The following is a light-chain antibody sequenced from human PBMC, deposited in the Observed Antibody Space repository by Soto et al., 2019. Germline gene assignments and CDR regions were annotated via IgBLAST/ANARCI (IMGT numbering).Light chain of an antibody. Sequence: QPVLTQSPSASASLGASVKITCTLSSGHSSYAIAWHQQQPEKGPRYLMKIKSDGSHLKGDRIPDRFSGSSSGAERYLTISSLQSEDEADYYCQTWGTAIFYVFGTGTKLTVL. CDR1: SGHSSYA. CDR2: IKSDGSH. J-gene: IGLJ1*01. V-gene: IGLV4-69*01. CDR3: QTWGTAIFYV.